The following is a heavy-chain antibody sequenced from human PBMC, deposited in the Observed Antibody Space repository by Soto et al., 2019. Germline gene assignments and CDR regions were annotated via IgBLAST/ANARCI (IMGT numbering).Heavy chain of an antibody. CDR1: GFTFSSYA. CDR3: AKDPHFDYGPTLTDY. Sequence: GGSLRLSCAASGFTFSSYAMSWVRQAPGKGLEWVSAISGSGGSTYYADSVKGRFTISRDNSKNTLYLQMNSLRAEDTAVYYCAKDPHFDYGPTLTDYWGQGTLVTVSS. D-gene: IGHD3-10*01. CDR2: ISGSGGST. V-gene: IGHV3-23*01. J-gene: IGHJ4*02.